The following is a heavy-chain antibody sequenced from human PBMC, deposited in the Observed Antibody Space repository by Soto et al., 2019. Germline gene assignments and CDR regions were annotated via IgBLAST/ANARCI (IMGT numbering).Heavy chain of an antibody. J-gene: IGHJ4*02. Sequence: EVQLLESGGGLVQPGGSLRLSCAPSGFTFSNYAMTWVRQAPGKGLEWVSVITGSGGGTYFVDSVKGRFTISRDNSKNTVYLQMNSLRAEDTAVYYCAKRPLTAAGFDYWGKGPLVTVSS. CDR3: AKRPLTAAGFDY. CDR2: ITGSGGGT. V-gene: IGHV3-23*01. CDR1: GFTFSNYA. D-gene: IGHD6-13*01.